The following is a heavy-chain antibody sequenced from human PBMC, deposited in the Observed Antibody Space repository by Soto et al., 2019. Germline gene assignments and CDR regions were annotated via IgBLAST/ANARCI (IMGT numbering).Heavy chain of an antibody. Sequence: GGSLRLSCSASGFTFSSYAMHWVRQAPGKGLEYVSAISSNGGSTYYADSVKGRFTISRDNSKNTLYLQMSSLRAEDTAVYYCVKGFGVVVVAATWDYWGQGTLVTVSS. CDR1: GFTFSSYA. CDR2: ISSNGGST. J-gene: IGHJ4*02. D-gene: IGHD2-15*01. CDR3: VKGFGVVVVAATWDY. V-gene: IGHV3-64D*08.